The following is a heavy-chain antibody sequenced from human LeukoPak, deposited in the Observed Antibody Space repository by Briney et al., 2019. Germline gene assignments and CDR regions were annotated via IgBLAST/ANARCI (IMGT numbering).Heavy chain of an antibody. CDR3: VRDGFGSGWYGDFDY. Sequence: GGSLRLSCAPSGFTFSNYAMGWVRQAPGKGLEWVSAISANGVGTYYADSVKGRFTISRDSPKNMLYLQMNSLRVEDTAVYYCVRDGFGSGWYGDFDYWGQGSLVTVSS. J-gene: IGHJ4*02. CDR1: GFTFSNYA. CDR2: ISANGVGT. D-gene: IGHD6-19*01. V-gene: IGHV3-23*01.